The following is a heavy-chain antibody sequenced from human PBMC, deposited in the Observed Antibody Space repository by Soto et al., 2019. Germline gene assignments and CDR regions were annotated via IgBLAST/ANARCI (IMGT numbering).Heavy chain of an antibody. Sequence: QVQLVQSGAEVKRSGASVRISCKASGYTFNRHDINWVRQATGQGPEWIGWMNPNSGNTGYAQKFQGRVTMTRDSSITTAYMDLSSLTSEDTAIYYCAREGLSGSIQDNTFDIWGQVTMVIVSS. J-gene: IGHJ3*02. CDR2: MNPNSGNT. D-gene: IGHD2-15*01. CDR1: GYTFNRHD. V-gene: IGHV1-8*01. CDR3: AREGLSGSIQDNTFDI.